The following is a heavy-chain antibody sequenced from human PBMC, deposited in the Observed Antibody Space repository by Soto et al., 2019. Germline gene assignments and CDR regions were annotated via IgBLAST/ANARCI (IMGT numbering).Heavy chain of an antibody. CDR2: ISAYNGNT. CDR3: AREIAAAGLTDY. Sequence: ASVKVSCKASGYTFTSYGISWVRQAPGQGLEWMGWISAYNGNTNYAQKLQGRVTMTTDTSTSTAYMELRSLRSDDTTVYYCAREIAAAGLTDYWGQGTLVTVSS. CDR1: GYTFTSYG. J-gene: IGHJ4*02. V-gene: IGHV1-18*01. D-gene: IGHD6-13*01.